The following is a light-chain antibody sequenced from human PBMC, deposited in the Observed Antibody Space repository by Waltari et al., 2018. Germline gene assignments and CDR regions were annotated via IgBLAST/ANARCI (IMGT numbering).Light chain of an antibody. CDR1: QSVSSSY. V-gene: IGKV3-20*01. CDR3: QQYVSLFT. Sequence: EIVLTQSPGSLSLSPGERATLSCRASQSVSSSYLAWCQQKPGQAPRLLIYGASSRATGIPDRFSGSGSGTDFTLTISRLEPEDFAVYYCQQYVSLFTFGPGTKVDIK. J-gene: IGKJ3*01. CDR2: GAS.